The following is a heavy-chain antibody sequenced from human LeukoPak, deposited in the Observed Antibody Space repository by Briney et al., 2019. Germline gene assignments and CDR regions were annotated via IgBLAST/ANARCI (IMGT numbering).Heavy chain of an antibody. CDR1: GGSISSGGYY. D-gene: IGHD3-9*01. J-gene: IGHJ5*02. CDR3: AREVVSDYDILTGPLTPNWFDP. V-gene: IGHV4-31*03. Sequence: SETLSLTCTVSGGSISSGGYYWSWIRQHPGKGLEWIGYIYYSGSTYYNPSLKSRVTISVDTSKNQFSLKLSSVTAADTAVYYCAREVVSDYDILTGPLTPNWFDPWGQGPLVTVSS. CDR2: IYYSGST.